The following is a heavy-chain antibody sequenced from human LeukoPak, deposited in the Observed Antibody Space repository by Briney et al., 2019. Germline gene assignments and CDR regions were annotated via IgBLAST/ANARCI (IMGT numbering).Heavy chain of an antibody. Sequence: SETLSLTCTVSGDSISSFYWTWLRQPAGKGLEWIGRIYTSGSTNYNPSLKSRVTMSVDTSKNQFSLKLSSVTAADTAVYYCARVISGGKRFDPWGQGTLVTVSS. V-gene: IGHV4-4*07. CDR3: ARVISGGKRFDP. CDR2: IYTSGST. CDR1: GDSISSFY. D-gene: IGHD1-1*01. J-gene: IGHJ5*02.